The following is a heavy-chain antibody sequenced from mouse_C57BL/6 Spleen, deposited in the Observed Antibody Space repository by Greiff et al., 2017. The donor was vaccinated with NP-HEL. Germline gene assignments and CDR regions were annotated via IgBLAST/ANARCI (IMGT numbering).Heavy chain of an antibody. Sequence: EVQLQESGPRLVKPSQSLSLTCSVTGYSITSGYYWNWIRQFPGNKLEWMGYISYDGSNNYNPSLKNRISITRDTSKNQFFLKLNSVTTEDTATYYCARDDDGGAMDYWGQGTSVTVSS. J-gene: IGHJ4*01. CDR2: ISYDGSN. CDR1: GYSITSGYY. V-gene: IGHV3-6*01. CDR3: ARDDDGGAMDY. D-gene: IGHD2-3*01.